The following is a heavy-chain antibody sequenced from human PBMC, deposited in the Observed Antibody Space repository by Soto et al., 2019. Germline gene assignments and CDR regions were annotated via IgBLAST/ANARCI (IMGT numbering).Heavy chain of an antibody. V-gene: IGHV3-74*01. Sequence: GGSLRLSCVASGSTINGYWMSWVRQVPGKGPVWVSRIKSDGSVTSYADSVKGRFTISRDNAKNTLYLQMNSLRAEDTAVYYCARSDWFDPWGQGTLVTVSS. J-gene: IGHJ5*02. CDR2: IKSDGSVT. CDR1: GSTINGYW. CDR3: ARSDWFDP.